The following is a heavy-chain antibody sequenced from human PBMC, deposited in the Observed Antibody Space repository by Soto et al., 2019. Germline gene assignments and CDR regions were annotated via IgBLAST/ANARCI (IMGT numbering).Heavy chain of an antibody. CDR1: GFTFSSYA. J-gene: IGHJ4*02. D-gene: IGHD1-26*01. Sequence: GGSLRLSCAASGFTFSSYAMSWVRQAPGKGLEWVSAISGSGGSTYYADSVKGRFTISRDNSKNTLYLQMSSLRAEDTAVYYCAKCGGSYHPPSYFDYWGQGTLVTVSS. V-gene: IGHV3-23*01. CDR2: ISGSGGST. CDR3: AKCGGSYHPPSYFDY.